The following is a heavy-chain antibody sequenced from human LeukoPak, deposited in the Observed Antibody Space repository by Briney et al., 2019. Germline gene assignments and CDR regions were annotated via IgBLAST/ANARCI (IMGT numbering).Heavy chain of an antibody. D-gene: IGHD6-19*01. J-gene: IGHJ4*02. CDR1: GFTLSPYD. CDR3: ERAVSGRFDY. V-gene: IGHV4-59*08. CDR2: ISYSGST. Sequence: PSETLSLSCAVSGFTLSPYDWGWLRQPPGKGLEWTGYISYSGSTNYNPSLNSRVTISVATSKQQFSLRLGSVTAADTAIYDCERAVSGRFDYWGQGPLVTVSS.